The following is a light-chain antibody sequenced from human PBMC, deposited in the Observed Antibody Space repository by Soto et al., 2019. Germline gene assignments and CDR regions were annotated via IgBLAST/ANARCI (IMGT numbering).Light chain of an antibody. Sequence: QSVLTQPASVSGSPGQSITISCTGTSSDVGSYSLVSWYQQHPGKAPKLMIYEGTKRPSGVSNLFSGSKSGNTAPLTISVLQPEDEADYYFCSYAGSSTFYVFGTGTKLTVL. CDR3: CSYAGSSTFYV. CDR2: EGT. CDR1: SSDVGSYSL. V-gene: IGLV2-23*01. J-gene: IGLJ1*01.